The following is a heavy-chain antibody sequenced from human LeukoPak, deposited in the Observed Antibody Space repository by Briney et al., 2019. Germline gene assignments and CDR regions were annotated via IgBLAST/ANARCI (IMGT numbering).Heavy chain of an antibody. CDR2: ICHSGST. J-gene: IGHJ4*02. V-gene: IGHV4-4*02. CDR1: GDSISSSNC. D-gene: IGHD3-10*01. Sequence: SETLSLTCSVSGDSISSSNCWSWVRQSPGKGLDWIGEICHSGSTNYNPSLKTRVTISMDKSKNQFSLKLTSVTAADTAVYYCATPKGYYYGSGPGYFDYWGPGTQVTVSS. CDR3: ATPKGYYYGSGPGYFDY.